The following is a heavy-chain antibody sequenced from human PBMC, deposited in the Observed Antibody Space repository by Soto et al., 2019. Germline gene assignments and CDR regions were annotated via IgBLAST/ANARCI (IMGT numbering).Heavy chain of an antibody. V-gene: IGHV3-74*01. Sequence: SGGSLRLSCAASGFTFSSDWMSWVRQVPGKGLVWVSRISGDGSLRNYADSVRGRFTISRDNAKNTLFLQLNSLSVEDTAVYYCVRGTVSGSFLIYWGQGTLVTVS. CDR3: VRGTVSGSFLIY. CDR1: GFTFSSDW. D-gene: IGHD6-19*01. J-gene: IGHJ4*02. CDR2: ISGDGSLR.